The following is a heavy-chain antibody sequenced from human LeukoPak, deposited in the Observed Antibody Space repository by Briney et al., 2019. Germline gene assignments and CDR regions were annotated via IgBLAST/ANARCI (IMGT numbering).Heavy chain of an antibody. CDR3: ARDQCSGPNCQVALGY. V-gene: IGHV3-74*01. Sequence: GGSLRLSCAASGFTFSSYWMHWVRQGPGKGLVWVSRVNSDGSRTSYADSVKGRFTISRDNAKNTLYLQMNSLRAEDTAVYYCARDQCSGPNCQVALGYWGQGTLVTVSS. CDR2: VNSDGSRT. CDR1: GFTFSSYW. D-gene: IGHD2-2*01. J-gene: IGHJ4*02.